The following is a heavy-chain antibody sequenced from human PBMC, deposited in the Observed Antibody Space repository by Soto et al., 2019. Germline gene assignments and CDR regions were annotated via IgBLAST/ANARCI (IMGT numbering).Heavy chain of an antibody. CDR2: IYYSGST. D-gene: IGHD3-10*02. J-gene: IGHJ4*02. CDR3: ARVVVRGVIINFDY. V-gene: IGHV4-30-4*01. Sequence: SETLSLTCTVSGGSISSGDYYWSWIRQPPGKGLEWIGYIYYSGSTYYNPSLKSRVTISVDTSKNQFSLKLSSVTAADTAVYYCARVVVRGVIINFDYWGQGTLVTVSS. CDR1: GGSISSGDYY.